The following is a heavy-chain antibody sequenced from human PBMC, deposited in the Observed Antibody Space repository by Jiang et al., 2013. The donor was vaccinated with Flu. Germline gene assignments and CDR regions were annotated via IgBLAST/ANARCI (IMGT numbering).Heavy chain of an antibody. Sequence: KPSETLSLTCTVSGGSVSSYYWNWIRQPPGKGLEWIGYISYSGSTNYNPSLKSRVTISVDTSKNQFSLKLSSVTAADTAVYYCASLKVATSRGGTSCYYMDVWGKGTTVTVSS. CDR2: ISYSGST. J-gene: IGHJ6*03. V-gene: IGHV4-59*02. CDR1: GGSVSSYY. CDR3: ASLKVATSRGGTSCYYMDV. D-gene: IGHD4-23*01.